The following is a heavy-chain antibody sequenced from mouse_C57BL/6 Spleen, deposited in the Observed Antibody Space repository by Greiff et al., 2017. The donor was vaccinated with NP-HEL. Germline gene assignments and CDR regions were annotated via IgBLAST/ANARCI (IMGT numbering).Heavy chain of an antibody. V-gene: IGHV1-69*01. J-gene: IGHJ3*01. CDR1: GYTFTSYW. Sequence: QVQLKQPGAELVMPGASVKLSCKASGYTFTSYWMHWVKQRPGQGLEWIGEIDPSDSYTNYNQKFKGKSTLTVDKSSSTAYMQLSSLTSEDSAVYYCASYYGSRARFAYWGQGTLVTVSA. D-gene: IGHD1-1*01. CDR3: ASYYGSRARFAY. CDR2: IDPSDSYT.